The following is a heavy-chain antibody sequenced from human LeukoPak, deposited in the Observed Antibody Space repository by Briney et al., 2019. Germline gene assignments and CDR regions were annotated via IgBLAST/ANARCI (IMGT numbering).Heavy chain of an antibody. CDR1: GGSISSYY. CDR2: INHSGST. V-gene: IGHV4-34*01. J-gene: IGHJ6*03. CDR3: ARVKSAARPRRGNYMDV. D-gene: IGHD6-6*01. Sequence: PSETLSLTCTVSGGSISSYYWSWIRQPPGKGLEWIGEINHSGSTNYNPSLKSRVTISVDTSKNQFSLKLSSVTAADTAVYYCARVKSAARPRRGNYMDVWGKGTTVTVSS.